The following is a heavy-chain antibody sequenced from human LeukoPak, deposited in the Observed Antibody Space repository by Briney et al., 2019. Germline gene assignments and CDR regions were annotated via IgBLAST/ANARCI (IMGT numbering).Heavy chain of an antibody. CDR3: ARAVYDSSGYYLEY. CDR1: GGSISSSNS. J-gene: IGHJ4*02. V-gene: IGHV4-4*02. D-gene: IGHD3-22*01. CDR2: IYHSGNT. Sequence: PSETLSLTCAVSGGSISSSNSWSWVRQPPGKGLEWVGEIYHSGNTNYNPSLKSRVTIAVDMSKNQFSLKLNSLTAADTAVYYCARAVYDSSGYYLEYWGQGTLVTVSS.